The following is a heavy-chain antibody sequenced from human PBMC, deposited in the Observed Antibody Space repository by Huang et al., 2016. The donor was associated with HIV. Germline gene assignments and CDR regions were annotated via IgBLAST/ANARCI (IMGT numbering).Heavy chain of an antibody. CDR2: ISYDGSNK. Sequence: QVQLVESGGGVVQPGRSLRLSCAASGFTFSSYAMPWVRQAPGKGLEWVAVISYDGSNKYYADSVKGRFTISRDNSKNTLYLQMNSLRAEDTAVYYCARDRGIVGATIGWFDPWGQGTLVTVSS. CDR3: ARDRGIVGATIGWFDP. J-gene: IGHJ5*02. CDR1: GFTFSSYA. V-gene: IGHV3-30-3*01. D-gene: IGHD1-26*01.